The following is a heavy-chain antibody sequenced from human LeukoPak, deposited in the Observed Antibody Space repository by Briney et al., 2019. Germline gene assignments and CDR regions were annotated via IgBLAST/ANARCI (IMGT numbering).Heavy chain of an antibody. V-gene: IGHV1-69*11. CDR2: IIPILGSA. CDR3: ATSSRTYSSTDY. CDR1: GGTFISYA. J-gene: IGHJ4*02. D-gene: IGHD6-13*01. Sequence: SVKVSCKASGGTFISYAISWVRQAPGQGLEWMGWIIPILGSANYAQSFQGRVTMTADESTSTAYMELSSLRSEDTAVYYCATSSRTYSSTDYWGQGTLVTVSS.